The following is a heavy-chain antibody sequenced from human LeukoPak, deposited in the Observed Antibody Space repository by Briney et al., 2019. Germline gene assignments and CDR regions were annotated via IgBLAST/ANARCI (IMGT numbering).Heavy chain of an antibody. CDR3: VRRSRQWGFFDV. Sequence: SETLSLTCTVSGDPIDSDYFWGWIRQPPGKRLEWFGDMYHTGGTYDNPSLKGRVTLSIDTSKNQLFLRLNSATAADTAVYYCVRRSRQWGFFDVWGKGTTVTVSS. V-gene: IGHV4-38-2*02. D-gene: IGHD3-16*01. J-gene: IGHJ6*04. CDR2: MYHTGGT. CDR1: GDPIDSDYF.